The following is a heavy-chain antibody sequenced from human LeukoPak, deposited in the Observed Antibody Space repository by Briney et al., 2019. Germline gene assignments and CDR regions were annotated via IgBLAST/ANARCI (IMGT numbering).Heavy chain of an antibody. CDR1: GFTFSTYA. Sequence: GGSLRLSCAASGFTFSTYAMHCVRQAPGKGLEWVAVISYDGSNKYYADSVKGRFTISRDNSKNTLYLQMNSLRAEDTAVYYCARATQYYDSSGYPNKMEADAFDIWGQGTMVTVSS. V-gene: IGHV3-30*04. J-gene: IGHJ3*02. D-gene: IGHD3-22*01. CDR3: ARATQYYDSSGYPNKMEADAFDI. CDR2: ISYDGSNK.